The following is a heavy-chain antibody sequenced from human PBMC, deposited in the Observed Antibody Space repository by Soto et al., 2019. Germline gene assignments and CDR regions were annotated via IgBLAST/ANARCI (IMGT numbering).Heavy chain of an antibody. J-gene: IGHJ6*04. D-gene: IGHD6-25*01. CDR1: GYTFTGYY. Sequence: ASVKVSCKASGYTFTGYYMHWVRQAPGQGLEWMGWINPNSGGTNYAQKFQGWVTMTRDTSISTAYMELSRLRSDDTAVYYCARGPVSSATLDVWGKGTTVTVSS. CDR3: ARGPVSSATLDV. V-gene: IGHV1-2*04. CDR2: INPNSGGT.